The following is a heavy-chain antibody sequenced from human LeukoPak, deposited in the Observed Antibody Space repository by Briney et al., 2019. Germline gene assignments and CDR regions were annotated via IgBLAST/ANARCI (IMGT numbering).Heavy chain of an antibody. CDR2: IKQDGSEK. D-gene: IGHD6-13*01. J-gene: IGHJ6*02. CDR1: GFTFSSYW. CDR3: ARDQGSSSWYVSFYYYYGMDV. V-gene: IGHV3-7*01. Sequence: GGSLRLSCAASGFTFSSYWMTWVRQAPGKGLEWVANIKQDGSEKYYVDSVKGRFTISRDNAKNSLYLQMNSLRAEDTAVYYCARDQGSSSWYVSFYYYYGMDVWGQGTTVTVSS.